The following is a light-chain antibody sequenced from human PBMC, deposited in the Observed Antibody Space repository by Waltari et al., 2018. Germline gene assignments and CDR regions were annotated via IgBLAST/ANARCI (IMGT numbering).Light chain of an antibody. V-gene: IGLV6-57*02. CDR1: SVTIASNY. CDR3: QSYDSSNQV. CDR2: GDN. Sequence: NFMLTQPHSVSESPRKTVTISCTGSSVTIASNYVQWYQQRPGSAPTTVIYGDNQRPSGVPDRFSGSIDSSSNSASLTISGLKTEDEADYYCQSYDSSNQVFGGGTKLTVL. J-gene: IGLJ2*01.